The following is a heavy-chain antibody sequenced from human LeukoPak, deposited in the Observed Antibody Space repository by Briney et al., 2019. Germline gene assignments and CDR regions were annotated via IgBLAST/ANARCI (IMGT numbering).Heavy chain of an antibody. CDR2: INPNSGGP. V-gene: IGHV1-2*02. CDR3: ARDVTYYYDTSGYRDAFDI. CDR1: GYTFTRYY. Sequence: ASVKVSCKASGYTFTRYYMHWVRQPPGQGREWMGLINPNSGGPNYAQRFQGRVTMTRDTSISTAYMELSRLRSDDTAVYYCARDVTYYYDTSGYRDAFDIWGQGTMVTVSS. J-gene: IGHJ3*02. D-gene: IGHD3-22*01.